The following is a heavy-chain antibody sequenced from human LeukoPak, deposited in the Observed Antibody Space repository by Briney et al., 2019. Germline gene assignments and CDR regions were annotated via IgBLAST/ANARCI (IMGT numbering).Heavy chain of an antibody. CDR2: ITHSGST. CDR3: ARTMVRGVILYYFDY. CDR1: GGSFSGYY. J-gene: IGHJ4*02. Sequence: SETLSLTCAVYGGSFSGYYWSWIRQPPGKGLEWLGEITHSGSTNYNPSLKSRVTISVDTSKNQFSLKLSSVTAADTAVYYCARTMVRGVILYYFDYWGQGTLVTVSS. D-gene: IGHD3-10*01. V-gene: IGHV4-34*01.